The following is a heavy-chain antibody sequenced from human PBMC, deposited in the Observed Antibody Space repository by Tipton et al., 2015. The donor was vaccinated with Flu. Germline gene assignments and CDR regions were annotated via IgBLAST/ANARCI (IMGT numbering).Heavy chain of an antibody. CDR1: GYTFTGYY. V-gene: IGHV1-2*06. J-gene: IGHJ4*02. Sequence: VQLVQSGAEVKKPGASVKVSCKASGYTFTGYYMHWVRQAPGQGLEWMGRINPNSGGTNYAQKFQGRVTMTRDTSISTAYMELSRLRSDDTAVYYCATVNGSGRGSGLLHPFDYWGQGTLVTVSS. CDR3: ATVNGSGRGSGLLHPFDY. CDR2: INPNSGGT. D-gene: IGHD3-10*01.